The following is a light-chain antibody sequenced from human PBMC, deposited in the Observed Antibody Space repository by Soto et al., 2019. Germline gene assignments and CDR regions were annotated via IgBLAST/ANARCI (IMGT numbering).Light chain of an antibody. CDR2: KAS. J-gene: IGKJ1*01. Sequence: DIQMTQSPSTLSASVGDRVTMTCRASQSISTWLAWYQQKPGKAPKLLIYKASSLESGVPSRFSGSGSGTEFTLTISSLQTDDLATYYCQQYNYYSPWAFGPGTKVEIK. V-gene: IGKV1-5*03. CDR3: QQYNYYSPWA. CDR1: QSISTW.